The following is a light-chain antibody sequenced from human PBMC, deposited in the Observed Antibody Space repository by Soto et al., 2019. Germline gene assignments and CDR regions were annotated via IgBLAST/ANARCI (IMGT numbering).Light chain of an antibody. CDR3: CSYAATNTFV. Sequence: QSVLTQPRSVSGSPGQSVTISCTGTSSDIGDYHYVSWYQQHPGKAPQLMIYDVTKRPSGVPDRFSGSKSGSTASLTISGLQADDEADYYCCSYAATNTFVFGTGTKLTVL. CDR2: DVT. CDR1: SSDIGDYHY. J-gene: IGLJ1*01. V-gene: IGLV2-11*01.